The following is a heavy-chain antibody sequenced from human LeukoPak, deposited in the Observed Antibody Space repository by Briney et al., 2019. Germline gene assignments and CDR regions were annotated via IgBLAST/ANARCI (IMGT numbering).Heavy chain of an antibody. J-gene: IGHJ3*02. CDR2: IYSGGST. CDR1: GFTVSSNH. CDR3: ARAASGTYYTFDI. Sequence: GGSLRLSCAASGFTVSSNHMSWVRQAPGKGLEWVSVIYSGGSTYYSDSVKGRFTISRDNSKNTLYLQMNSLRAEDTAVYYCARAASGTYYTFDIWGQGTMVTVSS. V-gene: IGHV3-53*01. D-gene: IGHD1-26*01.